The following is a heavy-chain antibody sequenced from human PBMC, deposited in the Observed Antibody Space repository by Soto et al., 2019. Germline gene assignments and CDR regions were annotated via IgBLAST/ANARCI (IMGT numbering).Heavy chain of an antibody. D-gene: IGHD1-7*01. V-gene: IGHV5-51*01. CDR1: GYSFTSYW. CDR3: ARLAVPNWNSPLGAGPHFDY. J-gene: IGHJ4*02. Sequence: HGESLKISCKGSGYSFTSYWIGWVRQMPGKGLEWMGIIYPGDSDTRYSPSFQRQVIISADKSITTAYLQWSSLKASDTAMYYCARLAVPNWNSPLGAGPHFDYWGQGTLVTVSS. CDR2: IYPGDSDT.